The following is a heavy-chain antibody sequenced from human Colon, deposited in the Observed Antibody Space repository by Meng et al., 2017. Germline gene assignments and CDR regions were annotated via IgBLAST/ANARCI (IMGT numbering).Heavy chain of an antibody. Sequence: SVKVSCKASGDTFSSYAISWVRQAPGQGLEWMGGIIPIFGGTNYAQKFQGRVTMTTDESTSTAYMELSSLRSEDTAVYYCARARGGYYYYSMDVWGQGTTVTVSS. CDR3: ARARGGYYYYSMDV. V-gene: IGHV1-69*05. J-gene: IGHJ6*02. CDR2: IIPIFGGT. CDR1: GDTFSSYA. D-gene: IGHD3-16*01.